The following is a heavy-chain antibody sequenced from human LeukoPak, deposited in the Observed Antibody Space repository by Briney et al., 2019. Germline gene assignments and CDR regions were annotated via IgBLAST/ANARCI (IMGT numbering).Heavy chain of an antibody. CDR1: GYTFTSYY. CDR3: ARTTVGGSSDY. CDR2: IIPILGIA. J-gene: IGHJ4*02. V-gene: IGHV1-69*02. D-gene: IGHD4-11*01. Sequence: ASVKVSCTASGYTFTSYYMHWVRQAPGQGLEWMGRIIPILGIANYAQKFQGRVTITADKSTSTAYMELSSLRSEDTAVYYCARTTVGGSSDYWGQGTLVTVSS.